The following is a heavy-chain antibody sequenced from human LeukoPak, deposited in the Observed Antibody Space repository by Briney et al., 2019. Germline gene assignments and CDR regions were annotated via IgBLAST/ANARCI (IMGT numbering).Heavy chain of an antibody. J-gene: IGHJ4*02. D-gene: IGHD1-26*01. Sequence: GGSLRLSCAASGFTFNSHAMHWVRQAPGKGLEWVAFISYEGSTEYYAESVKGRFTVSRDNSKNTLYLQVNSLRAEDTAVYHCARDLSGRYVWDYWGQGTLVSVSS. CDR3: ARDLSGRYVWDY. CDR1: GFTFNSHA. V-gene: IGHV3-33*05. CDR2: ISYEGSTE.